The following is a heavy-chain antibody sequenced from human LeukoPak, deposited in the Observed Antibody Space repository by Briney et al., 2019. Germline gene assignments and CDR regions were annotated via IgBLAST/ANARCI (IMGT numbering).Heavy chain of an antibody. D-gene: IGHD6-6*01. CDR1: GFTVSSTY. J-gene: IGHJ4*02. CDR3: ARGRPAHYFDS. V-gene: IGHV3-66*01. CDR2: IYSGGYT. Sequence: RSGGSLRLSCAASGFTVSSTYLTWVRQAPGKGLECLSVIYSGGYTYYADSVKGRFFISRDISENMVYLQMNSLSVEDTAVYFCARGRPAHYFDSWGPGTLVTVS.